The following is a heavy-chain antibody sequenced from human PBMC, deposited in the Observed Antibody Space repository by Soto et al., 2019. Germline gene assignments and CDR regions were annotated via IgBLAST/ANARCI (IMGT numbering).Heavy chain of an antibody. CDR3: AKINSGWYLGDAFDI. CDR2: ISYDGSNK. V-gene: IGHV3-30*18. J-gene: IGHJ3*02. D-gene: IGHD6-19*01. Sequence: GGSLRLSCAASGGPFISYIMHWVRQAPGKGLEWVAVISYDGSNKYYADSVKGRFTISRDNSKNTLYLQMNSLRAEDTAVYYCAKINSGWYLGDAFDIWGQGTMVTVSS. CDR1: GGPFISYI.